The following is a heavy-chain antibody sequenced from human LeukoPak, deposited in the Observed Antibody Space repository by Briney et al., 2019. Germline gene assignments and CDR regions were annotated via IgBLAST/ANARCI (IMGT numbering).Heavy chain of an antibody. J-gene: IGHJ2*01. CDR3: ARETGDRPYTYWYFDL. CDR2: ISSSSSTV. V-gene: IGHV3-48*04. D-gene: IGHD7-27*01. CDR1: GFTFSSYS. Sequence: GGSLRLSCAASGFTFSSYSMNWVRQAPGKGLEWVSYISSSSSTVYYADSVKGRFTISRDNAKNSLYLQMNSLRAEDTAVYYCARETGDRPYTYWYFDLWGRGTLVTVSS.